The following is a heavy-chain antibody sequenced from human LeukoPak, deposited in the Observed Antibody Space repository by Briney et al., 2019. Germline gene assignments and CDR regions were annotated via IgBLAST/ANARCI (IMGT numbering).Heavy chain of an antibody. D-gene: IGHD3-3*01. J-gene: IGHJ6*03. CDR2: INSDGSST. V-gene: IGHV3-74*01. CDR1: GFTFSSYW. CDR3: AKESVYDFWSGAYYYYYYMDV. Sequence: PGGSLRLSCAASGFTFSSYWMHWVRQAPGKGLVWVSRINSDGSSTSYADSVKGRFTISRDNAKNTLYLQMNSLRAEDTAVYYCAKESVYDFWSGAYYYYYYMDVWGKGTTVTVSS.